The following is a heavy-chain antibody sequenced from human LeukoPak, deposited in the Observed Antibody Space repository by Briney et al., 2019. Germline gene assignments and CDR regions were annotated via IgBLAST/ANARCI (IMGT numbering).Heavy chain of an antibody. Sequence: SETLSLTCTVSGGSISSYYWSWIRQPPGKGLEGIGYIYYSGSTNYNPALKSRVTISVDTSKNQFSLKLSSVTAADTAVYYCARKYGYASHFDYWGQGTLVTVSS. CDR1: GGSISSYY. D-gene: IGHD5-12*01. V-gene: IGHV4-59*08. CDR2: IYYSGST. J-gene: IGHJ4*02. CDR3: ARKYGYASHFDY.